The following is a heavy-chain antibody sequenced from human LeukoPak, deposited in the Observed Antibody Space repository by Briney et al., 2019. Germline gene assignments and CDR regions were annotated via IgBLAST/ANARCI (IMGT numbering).Heavy chain of an antibody. CDR3: ARDRGRYCSGAVCPYYFDY. V-gene: IGHV3-48*02. Sequence: PGGSLRLSCAASGFTFSSYSMNWVRQAPGKGLEWVAYISRSSSTISYADSVKGRFTISRDDAKNSLYLQMNSLRDEDTAVYYCARDRGRYCSGAVCPYYFDYWGQGTLVTVSS. J-gene: IGHJ4*02. D-gene: IGHD2-15*01. CDR2: ISRSSSTI. CDR1: GFTFSSYS.